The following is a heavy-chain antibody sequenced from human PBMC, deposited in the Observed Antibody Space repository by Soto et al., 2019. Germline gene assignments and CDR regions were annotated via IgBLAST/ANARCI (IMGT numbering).Heavy chain of an antibody. CDR2: IYTSGST. CDR1: GGSISSYY. Sequence: SETLSLTCTVSGGSISSYYWSWIRQPAGKGLEWIGRIYTSGSTNYNPSLKSRVTMSVDTSKNQFSLKLISVTAADTAVYYCARDREGDYSNYDAFDIWGQGTMVTVSS. D-gene: IGHD4-4*01. CDR3: ARDREGDYSNYDAFDI. V-gene: IGHV4-4*07. J-gene: IGHJ3*02.